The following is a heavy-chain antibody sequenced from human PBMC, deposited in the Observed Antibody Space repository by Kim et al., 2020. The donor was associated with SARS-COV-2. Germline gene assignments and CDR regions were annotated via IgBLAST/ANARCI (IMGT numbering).Heavy chain of an antibody. Sequence: SVKVSCKASGGTFSSYAISWVRQAPGQGLEWMGRIIPILGIANYAQKFQGRVTITADKSTSTAYMELSSLRSEDTAVYYCATLPLAAARFDPWGQGTLVTVSS. CDR2: IIPILGIA. V-gene: IGHV1-69*04. J-gene: IGHJ5*02. CDR1: GGTFSSYA. D-gene: IGHD6-13*01. CDR3: ATLPLAAARFDP.